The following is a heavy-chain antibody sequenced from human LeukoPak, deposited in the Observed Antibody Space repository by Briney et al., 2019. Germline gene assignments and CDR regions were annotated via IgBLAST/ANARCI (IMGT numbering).Heavy chain of an antibody. CDR1: GFTFSSYA. CDR3: AKAGTFFQGAIITFRSNAEYFQH. D-gene: IGHD3-10*01. V-gene: IGHV3-23*01. J-gene: IGHJ1*01. Sequence: PGGSLRLSCAASGFTFSSYAMSWVRQAPGKGLEWVSAISGSGGSTYYADSVKGRFTISRDNSKNTLYLQMNSLRAEDTAVYYCAKAGTFFQGAIITFRSNAEYFQHWGQGTLVAVSS. CDR2: ISGSGGST.